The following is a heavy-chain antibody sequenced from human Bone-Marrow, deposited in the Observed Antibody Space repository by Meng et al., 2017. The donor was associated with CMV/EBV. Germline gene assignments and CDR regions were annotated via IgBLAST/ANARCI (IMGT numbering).Heavy chain of an antibody. CDR2: AYYRSKWYN. D-gene: IGHD5-24*01. CDR3: ARSGEMATIRAVAFDI. V-gene: IGHV6-1*01. CDR1: GDSVSSNSAA. Sequence: SETLSLTCAISGDSVSSNSAAWNWIRQSPSRGLEWLGRAYYRSKWYNDYAVSVKSRITINPDTSKNQFSLQLNSVTPEDTAVYYCARSGEMATIRAVAFDIWGQGTMVTVSS. J-gene: IGHJ3*02.